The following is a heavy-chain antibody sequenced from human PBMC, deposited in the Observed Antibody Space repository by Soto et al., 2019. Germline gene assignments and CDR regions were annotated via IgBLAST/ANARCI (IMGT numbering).Heavy chain of an antibody. D-gene: IGHD6-13*01. Sequence: QVQLVESGGGVVQPGKSVRLSCAASGFTFSLYGIHWVRQAPGKGLEWVAFITYEGSHQDYVDSVKGRFTLSRDNSKNIVYLQMNSLRPEDTAVYYSAKDVTADGDNYYNTGLDVWGHGTTVTVSS. V-gene: IGHV3-30*18. CDR2: ITYEGSHQ. CDR1: GFTFSLYG. J-gene: IGHJ6*02. CDR3: AKDVTADGDNYYNTGLDV.